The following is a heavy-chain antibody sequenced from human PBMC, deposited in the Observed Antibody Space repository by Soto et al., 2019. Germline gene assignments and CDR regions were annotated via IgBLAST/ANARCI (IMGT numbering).Heavy chain of an antibody. J-gene: IGHJ6*02. CDR2: ISGYNGNT. V-gene: IGHV1-18*01. CDR3: AREGQAPYYYYGMDV. Sequence: QVQVVQSGDEVKKHGTSVKVSCKASGYTFTNYGFSWVRQAPGQGLEWMGWISGYNGNTKYAEKFQGRVTMITDTSTSTAHMELRSLRSDDTAVYYCAREGQAPYYYYGMDVWGQGTAVTVSS. CDR1: GYTFTNYG.